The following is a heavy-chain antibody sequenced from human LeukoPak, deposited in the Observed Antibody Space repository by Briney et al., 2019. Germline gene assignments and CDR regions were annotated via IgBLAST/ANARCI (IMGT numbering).Heavy chain of an antibody. D-gene: IGHD3-3*01. CDR1: GYSFTSYR. CDR2: IYPGDSDT. CDR3: ARQGLGIFRDAFDI. Sequence: GESLDISFKDPGYSFTSYRIGWVRQIPGKGLEWVWIIYPGDSDTRYSPSVQGQVTISADKSISTAYLQWSSLKASDTATYYCARQGLGIFRDAFDIWGQATMVTVSS. J-gene: IGHJ3*02. V-gene: IGHV5-51*01.